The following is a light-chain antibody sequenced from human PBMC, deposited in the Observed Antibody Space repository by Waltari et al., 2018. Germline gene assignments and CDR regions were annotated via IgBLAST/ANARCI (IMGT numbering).Light chain of an antibody. J-gene: IGKJ2*01. CDR1: QSVLYSPNNKNY. Sequence: DIVMTQYPDSLAVSLGERATINCQSTQSVLYSPNNKNYLAWYQQKPGQPPKLLIYWASTRESGVPDRFSGSGSGTNFTLTISSLQAEDVAVYYCQQHYTAPVTFGQGTKLEI. V-gene: IGKV4-1*01. CDR2: WAS. CDR3: QQHYTAPVT.